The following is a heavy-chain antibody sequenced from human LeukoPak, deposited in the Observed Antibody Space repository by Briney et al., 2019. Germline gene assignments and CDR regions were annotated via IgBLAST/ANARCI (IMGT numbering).Heavy chain of an antibody. V-gene: IGHV3-33*01. Sequence: QPGGSLRLSCATSGFIFSHFGTHWVRQAPGKGLEWVAAVQSDGSQEYFADSMKGRSTISRDKSKSTMYLQIDTLRAEDTAVYYCARDSCLIKTCLDYWGQGTLVTVSS. CDR2: VQSDGSQE. CDR1: GFIFSHFG. D-gene: IGHD3-10*01. J-gene: IGHJ4*02. CDR3: ARDSCLIKTCLDY.